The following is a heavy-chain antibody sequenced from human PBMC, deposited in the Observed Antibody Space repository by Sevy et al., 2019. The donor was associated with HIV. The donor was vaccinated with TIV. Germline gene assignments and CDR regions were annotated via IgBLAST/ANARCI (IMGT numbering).Heavy chain of an antibody. D-gene: IGHD5-18*01. CDR2: IIPIFGTA. V-gene: IGHV1-69*13. CDR1: GGTFSSYA. Sequence: ASVKVSCKASGGTFSSYAISWVRQAPGQGLEWMGGIIPIFGTANYAQKFQGRVTITADESTSTAYMELSSLRSEDTAVYYCASPGGYTYGSLLDNWGQGTLVTVSS. J-gene: IGHJ4*02. CDR3: ASPGGYTYGSLLDN.